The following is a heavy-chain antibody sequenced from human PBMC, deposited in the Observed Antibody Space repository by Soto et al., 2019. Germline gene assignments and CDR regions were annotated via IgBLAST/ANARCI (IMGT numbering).Heavy chain of an antibody. CDR2: IYHSGRS. CDR1: GGSIITSAYY. D-gene: IGHD1-1*01. Sequence: QLRLQESGPRLLKPSATLSLTCTVSGGSIITSAYYWHWFSQAPGEGLDWIATIYHSGRSYYNAPLRSRVTISVDTSKSKVSRMSASVPAADTAVFYCASLVNEQHEYLDHWGQGILVTVS. CDR3: ASLVNEQHEYLDH. V-gene: IGHV4-39*01. J-gene: IGHJ4*02.